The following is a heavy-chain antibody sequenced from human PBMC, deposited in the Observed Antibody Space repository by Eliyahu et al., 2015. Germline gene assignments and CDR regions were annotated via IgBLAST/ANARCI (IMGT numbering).Heavy chain of an antibody. CDR1: GFTFXSXG. CDR3: AKEGAAGAAAEGAAFDY. J-gene: IGHJ4*02. V-gene: IGHV3-30*18. CDR2: ISYDGSNK. D-gene: IGHD6-13*01. Sequence: QVQLVESGGGVVQPGRSLRLSCAASGFTFXSXGMHWVRQAPGKGLEWVAVISYDGSNKYYADSVKGRFTISRDNSKNTLYLQMNSLRAEDTAVYYCAKEGAAGAAAEGAAFDYWGQGTLVTVSS.